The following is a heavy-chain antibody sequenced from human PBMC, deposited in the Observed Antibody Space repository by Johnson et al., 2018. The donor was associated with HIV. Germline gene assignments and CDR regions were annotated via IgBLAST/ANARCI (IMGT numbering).Heavy chain of an antibody. V-gene: IGHV3-66*02. CDR3: ARSPRAAEGAFDI. Sequence: VQLVESGGGLVQPGGSLRLSCAASGFTFSDYYMSWVRQAPGKVPEWPSVVSSGGTSYYADSWRGRFTVSRDNSTNTLYLQMSSLRAEDTAVYYCARSPRAAEGAFDIWGQGTMVTVSS. J-gene: IGHJ3*02. CDR2: VSSGGTS. D-gene: IGHD6-13*01. CDR1: GFTFSDYY.